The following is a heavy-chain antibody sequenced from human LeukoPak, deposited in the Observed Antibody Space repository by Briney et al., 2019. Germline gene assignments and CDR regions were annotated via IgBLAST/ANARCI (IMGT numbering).Heavy chain of an antibody. CDR1: GGSISSYY. CDR3: AIFPLNYAEYYFDY. D-gene: IGHD2-2*01. CDR2: IYYRGST. V-gene: IGHV4-59*08. J-gene: IGHJ4*02. Sequence: SETLSPTCTVSGGSISSYYWSWIRQSPGKGLEWIGYIYYRGSTSYSPSLKSRVTISVDTSKNQFSLKLRTVTAADTAVYYCAIFPLNYAEYYFDYWGQGILVTVSS.